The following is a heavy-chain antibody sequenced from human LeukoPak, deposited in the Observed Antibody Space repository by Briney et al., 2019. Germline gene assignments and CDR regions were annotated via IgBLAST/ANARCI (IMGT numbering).Heavy chain of an antibody. V-gene: IGHV3-23*01. Sequence: GGSLRLSCAASGFTFSSYAMSWVRQAPGKGLEWVSAISGSGGSTYYADSVKGRFTISRDNSKNTLYLQMNSLRAEDTAVYYCARAKYCSGGSCSTPFDYWGQGTLVTVSS. D-gene: IGHD2-15*01. CDR1: GFTFSSYA. CDR2: ISGSGGST. J-gene: IGHJ4*02. CDR3: ARAKYCSGGSCSTPFDY.